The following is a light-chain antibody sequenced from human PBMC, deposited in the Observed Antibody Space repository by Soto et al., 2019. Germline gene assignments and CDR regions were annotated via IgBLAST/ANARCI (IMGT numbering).Light chain of an antibody. Sequence: EIVLTQARGTLSLSPGERATLSCRASQSVGNNLAWYQQKTGQAPGLIIYEESTRATGIPARLSGSGSGTDFNLTISRLEPEDFAVYDCQKHANWPLTFGGGTKVEIK. CDR3: QKHANWPLT. V-gene: IGKV3-11*01. CDR1: QSVGNN. J-gene: IGKJ4*01. CDR2: EES.